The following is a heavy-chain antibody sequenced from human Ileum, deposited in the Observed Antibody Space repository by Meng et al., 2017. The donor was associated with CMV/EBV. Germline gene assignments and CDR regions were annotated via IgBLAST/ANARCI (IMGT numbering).Heavy chain of an antibody. CDR3: AREPPYYDILTGYYSGYYYYGMDV. Sequence: GSLRLSCAVYGGSFSGYYWSWIRQPPGKGLEWIGEINHSGSTNYNPSLKSRVTISVDTSKNQFSLKLSSVTAADTAVYYCAREPPYYDILTGYYSGYYYYGMDVWGQGTTVTVSS. J-gene: IGHJ6*02. CDR1: GGSFSGYY. V-gene: IGHV4-34*01. D-gene: IGHD3-9*01. CDR2: INHSGST.